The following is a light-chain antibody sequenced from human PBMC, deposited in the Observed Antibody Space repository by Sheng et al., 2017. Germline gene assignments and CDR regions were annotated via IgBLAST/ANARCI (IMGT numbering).Light chain of an antibody. J-gene: IGLJ3*02. CDR3: ATWDDSLNVWV. CDR2: NDD. CDR1: GSNIGNNA. V-gene: IGLV1-36*01. Sequence: QSLLTQPPSVSEAPGQRVTISCSGSGSNIGNNAVNWYQQLPGKAPKVLIYNDDLLPSGVSDRFSGSKSGTSASLAISGLQSEDEADYYCATWDDSLNVWVFGGGTKLTVL.